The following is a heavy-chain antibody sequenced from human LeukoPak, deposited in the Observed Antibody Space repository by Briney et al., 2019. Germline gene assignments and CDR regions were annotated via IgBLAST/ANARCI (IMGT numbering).Heavy chain of an antibody. D-gene: IGHD4-17*01. Sequence: GGSLRLSCAASGFTFSSYSMNWVRQAPGKGLEWVSYISSSSSTIYYADSVKGRFTISRDNAKNSLYLQMNGLRAEDTAVYYCARDGTYGDNWFDPWGQGTLVTVSS. CDR2: ISSSSSTI. CDR3: ARDGTYGDNWFDP. V-gene: IGHV3-48*01. J-gene: IGHJ5*02. CDR1: GFTFSSYS.